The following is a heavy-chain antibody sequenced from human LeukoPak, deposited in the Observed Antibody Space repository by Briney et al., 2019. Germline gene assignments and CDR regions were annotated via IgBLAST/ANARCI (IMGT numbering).Heavy chain of an antibody. J-gene: IGHJ6*03. Sequence: SETLSLTCTVSGGSISSGGYYWSWIRQPPGKGLEWIGYIYHSGSTYYNPSLKSRVTISVDRSKNQFSLKLSSVTAADTAVYYCARDLGYYDILTGRYYYYMDVWGKGTTVTVSS. CDR1: GGSISSGGYY. V-gene: IGHV4-30-2*01. D-gene: IGHD3-9*01. CDR3: ARDLGYYDILTGRYYYYMDV. CDR2: IYHSGST.